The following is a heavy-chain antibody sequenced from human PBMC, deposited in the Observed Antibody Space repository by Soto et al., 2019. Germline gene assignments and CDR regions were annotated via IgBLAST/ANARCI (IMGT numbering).Heavy chain of an antibody. J-gene: IGHJ4*02. D-gene: IGHD2-2*02. CDR1: GGSISSSSYY. Sequence: PSETLSLTCTVSGGSISSSSYYWGWIRQPPGKGLEWIGSIYYSGSTYYNPSLKSRVTISVDTSKNQFSLKLSSVTAADTAVYYCARRDCSSTSCYTTGDYWGQGSLVTVSS. CDR3: ARRDCSSTSCYTTGDY. V-gene: IGHV4-39*01. CDR2: IYYSGST.